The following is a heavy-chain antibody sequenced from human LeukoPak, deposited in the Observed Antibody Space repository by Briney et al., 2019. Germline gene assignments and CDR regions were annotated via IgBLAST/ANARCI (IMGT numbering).Heavy chain of an antibody. V-gene: IGHV1-46*01. CDR2: INPSGGHT. CDR3: ARVGRELGAFDI. D-gene: IGHD1-26*01. Sequence: ASVKVSCKASGYTFTSYYMHWVRQAPGQGLEWMGIINPSGGHTSYAQKFQGRLTMTRDTSTSTFYMEVIGLRSEDTAVYYCARVGRELGAFDIWGQGTMVTVSS. J-gene: IGHJ3*02. CDR1: GYTFTSYY.